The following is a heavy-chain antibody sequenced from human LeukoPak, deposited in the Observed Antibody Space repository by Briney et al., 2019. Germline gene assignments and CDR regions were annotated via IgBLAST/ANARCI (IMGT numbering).Heavy chain of an antibody. D-gene: IGHD6-19*01. V-gene: IGHV4-34*01. J-gene: IGHJ4*02. CDR2: INHSGST. Sequence: PSETLSLTCAVYGASFSIYYWSWIRQPPGKGLEWIGEINHSGSTNYNPSLKSRVTISVDTSKNQFSLKLSSVTAADTAVYYCARGGHGYSSGWLFDYWGQGTLVTVSS. CDR3: ARGGHGYSSGWLFDY. CDR1: GASFSIYY.